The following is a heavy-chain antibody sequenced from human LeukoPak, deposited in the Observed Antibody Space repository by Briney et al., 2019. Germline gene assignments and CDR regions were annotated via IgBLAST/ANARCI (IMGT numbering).Heavy chain of an antibody. CDR2: ISYGRAT. V-gene: IGHV4-59*08. CDR1: NGSISTYY. D-gene: IGHD1-26*01. Sequence: SETLSLTCSVSNGSISTYYWSWIRQSPGKGLEWIGYISYGRATTYNPSLKRRVTISVDSPKNHFSLRLTSLTAADTALYYCARHGGTLDYFDSWGPGSLVTVSS. J-gene: IGHJ4*02. CDR3: ARHGGTLDYFDS.